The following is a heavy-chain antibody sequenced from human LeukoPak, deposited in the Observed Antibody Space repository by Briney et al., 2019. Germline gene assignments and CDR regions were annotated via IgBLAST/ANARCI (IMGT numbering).Heavy chain of an antibody. CDR2: IYPGDSNS. CDR1: GYSFTSYW. D-gene: IGHD3-9*01. Sequence: GESLKISCKGSGYSFTSYWIGWVRQMPGKGLEWMGIIYPGDSNSRYSPSFQGQVTISADRPISTAYLQWGSLKASDTAMYYCAILFDILTGYSPLDYWGQGTLVTVSS. CDR3: AILFDILTGYSPLDY. V-gene: IGHV5-51*01. J-gene: IGHJ4*02.